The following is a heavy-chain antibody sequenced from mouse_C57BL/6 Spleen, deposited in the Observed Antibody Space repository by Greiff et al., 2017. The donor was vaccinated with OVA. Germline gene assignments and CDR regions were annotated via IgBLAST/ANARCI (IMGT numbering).Heavy chain of an antibody. J-gene: IGHJ4*01. D-gene: IGHD2-4*01. CDR2: IYPGDGDN. CDR1: GYAFRSSW. Sequence: QVQLQQSGPELVKPGASVKISCKASGYAFRSSWMNWVKQRPGKGLEWIGRIYPGDGDNNYNGKLKGKATLTADKSSSTAYMQLSSLTSEDSAVYFCARWMITTDYYAMYYWGQGTSVTVSS. V-gene: IGHV1-82*01. CDR3: ARWMITTDYYAMYY.